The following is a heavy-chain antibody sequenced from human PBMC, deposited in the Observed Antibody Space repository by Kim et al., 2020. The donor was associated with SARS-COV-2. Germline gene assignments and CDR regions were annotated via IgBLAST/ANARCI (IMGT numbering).Heavy chain of an antibody. CDR3: ARDSEYSSSPLYFDY. Sequence: GGSLRLSCAASGFTFSSYGMHWVRQAPGKGLEWVAVIWYDGSNKYYADSVKGRFTISRDNSKNTLYLQMNSLRAEDTAVYYCARDSEYSSSPLYFDYWGQGTLVTVSS. J-gene: IGHJ4*02. CDR2: IWYDGSNK. D-gene: IGHD6-6*01. CDR1: GFTFSSYG. V-gene: IGHV3-33*01.